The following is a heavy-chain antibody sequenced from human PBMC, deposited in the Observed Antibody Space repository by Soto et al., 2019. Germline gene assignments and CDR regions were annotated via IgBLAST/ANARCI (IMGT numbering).Heavy chain of an antibody. CDR3: ARDLGLVADDAFVI. CDR2: IIPIFGIA. J-gene: IGHJ3*02. V-gene: IGHV1-69*12. Sequence: QVQLVQSGAEVKKPGSSVKVSCKASGGTFSSYAISWVRQAPRQGREWMGGIIPIFGIANYAQKFQGRVTITADESTSTAYMELSSLRSEDTAVYYCARDLGLVADDAFVIWGQGTMVTVSS. CDR1: GGTFSSYA. D-gene: IGHD5-12*01.